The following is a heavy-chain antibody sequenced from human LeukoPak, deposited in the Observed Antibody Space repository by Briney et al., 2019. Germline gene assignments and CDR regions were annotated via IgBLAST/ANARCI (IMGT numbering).Heavy chain of an antibody. CDR2: ISSSGTTI. V-gene: IGHV3-48*03. CDR3: ARADY. Sequence: GGSVRLSCAASGFTFSSFEMNWVRQAPGKGLEWVSYISSSGTTIYYADSVKGRFTTSRDNAKNSLYLQMNSLRPEDTAVYYCARADYWGQGALMVVSS. J-gene: IGHJ4*02. CDR1: GFTFSSFE.